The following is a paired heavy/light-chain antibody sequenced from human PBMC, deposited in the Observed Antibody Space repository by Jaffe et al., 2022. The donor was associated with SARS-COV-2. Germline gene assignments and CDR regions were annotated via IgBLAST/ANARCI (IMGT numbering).Heavy chain of an antibody. Sequence: QVQLQESGPGLVRPAETLSLTCSVSGYSISHSFYWGWIRQPPGKGLEWIGSIYHSGNTYYNPSLRSRVTLSLDTSKNQFSLKLSSVTAADTAVYYCARDRGYFDSWGQGTLVTVSS. J-gene: IGHJ4*02. V-gene: IGHV4-38-2*02. CDR2: IYHSGNT. CDR1: GYSISHSFY. CDR3: ARDRGYFDS.
Light chain of an antibody. CDR2: GAS. V-gene: IGKV3-20*01. J-gene: IGKJ1*01. Sequence: EIVLTQSPGSLSLSPGETVTLSCRASQSVSSNYLAWYQQKPGQAPKVLFYGASTRATGIPDRFSASGSGTDFTLTISRLEPEDFTVYYCQQYGGSPPWTFGQGTKVEIK. CDR1: QSVSSNY. CDR3: QQYGGSPPWT.